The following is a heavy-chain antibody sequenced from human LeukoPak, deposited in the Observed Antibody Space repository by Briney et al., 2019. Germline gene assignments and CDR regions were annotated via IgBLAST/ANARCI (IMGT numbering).Heavy chain of an antibody. V-gene: IGHV4-39*01. CDR1: GGSVSSSSSY. J-gene: IGHJ6*03. CDR2: VYYSGTT. CDR3: VRQNSDYYYYYLDV. Sequence: SETLSLTCTVSGGSVSSSSSYWAWIRQPPGRGLEWIGSVYYSGTTYYNTSLESRVTISEDTSRNRFSLILSSVTAADTAVYYCVRQNSDYYYYYLDVWGEGTTVIVSS. D-gene: IGHD1-7*01.